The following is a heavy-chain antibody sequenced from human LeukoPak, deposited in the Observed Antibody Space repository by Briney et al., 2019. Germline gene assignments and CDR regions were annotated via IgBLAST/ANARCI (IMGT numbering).Heavy chain of an antibody. CDR2: FALEDGEA. CDR3: ARGTYYYDSSGYYFDY. CDR1: GNTLTELS. Sequence: GASVKVSCKVFGNTLTELSLHWVRQAPGKGLESMGGFALEDGEAIYAQQFQGRLTMTEDTSTDTAYMELSSLRSEDTAEYYCARGTYYYDSSGYYFDYWGQGTLVTVSS. J-gene: IGHJ4*02. D-gene: IGHD3-22*01. V-gene: IGHV1-24*01.